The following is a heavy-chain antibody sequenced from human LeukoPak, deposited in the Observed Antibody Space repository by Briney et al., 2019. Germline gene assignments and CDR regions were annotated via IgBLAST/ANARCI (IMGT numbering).Heavy chain of an antibody. CDR2: IYSGGST. Sequence: GGSLRLSCAASGFTVSSNYMSWVRQAPGKGLEWVSVIYSGGSTYYADSVKGRFTISRDNSKNTLYLQMNSLRAEDTAVYYCARQPTLRSTYYYYYMDVWGKGTTVTVSS. CDR1: GFTVSSNY. D-gene: IGHD3-3*01. CDR3: ARQPTLRSTYYYYYMDV. V-gene: IGHV3-53*01. J-gene: IGHJ6*03.